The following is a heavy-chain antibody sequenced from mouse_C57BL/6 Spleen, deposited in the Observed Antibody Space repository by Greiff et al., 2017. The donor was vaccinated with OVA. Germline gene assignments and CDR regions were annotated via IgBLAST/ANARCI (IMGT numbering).Heavy chain of an antibody. Sequence: QVQLQQPGAELVRPGTSVKLSCKASGYTFTSYWMHWVKQRPGQGLEWIGVIDPSDSYTNYNQKFKGKATLTVDTSSSTAYMQLSSLTSEDSAVYYCASTYYSNSGFDYWGQGTTLTVSS. J-gene: IGHJ2*01. CDR1: GYTFTSYW. V-gene: IGHV1-59*01. CDR3: ASTYYSNSGFDY. CDR2: IDPSDSYT. D-gene: IGHD2-5*01.